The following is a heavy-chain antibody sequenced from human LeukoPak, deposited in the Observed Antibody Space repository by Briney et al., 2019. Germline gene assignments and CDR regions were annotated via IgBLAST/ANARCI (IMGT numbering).Heavy chain of an antibody. Sequence: GGSLRLSCAAYGFTFSSYSMNWVRQAPGKGLEWVSYICSSSSTIYYADSVKGRFTISRDNAKNSLFLQMNSLRAEDTAVYYCATDIVVVPAADDAFDIWGQGTMVTVSS. CDR1: GFTFSSYS. CDR2: ICSSSSTI. CDR3: ATDIVVVPAADDAFDI. D-gene: IGHD2-2*01. V-gene: IGHV3-48*01. J-gene: IGHJ3*02.